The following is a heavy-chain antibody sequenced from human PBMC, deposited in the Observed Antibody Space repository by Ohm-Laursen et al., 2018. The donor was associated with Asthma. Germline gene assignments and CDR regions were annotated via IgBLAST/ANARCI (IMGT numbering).Heavy chain of an antibody. Sequence: GSLRLSCSASGYTFSRYSIHWVRQVPGKGLEWVASISTASTFIYYADSVRGRFTISRDNAKNSLYLQMNSLRAEDTAVYYCATNLPYEAENYWGQGTLVTVSS. CDR1: GYTFSRYS. CDR3: ATNLPYEAENY. D-gene: IGHD3-16*01. CDR2: ISTASTFI. J-gene: IGHJ4*02. V-gene: IGHV3-21*04.